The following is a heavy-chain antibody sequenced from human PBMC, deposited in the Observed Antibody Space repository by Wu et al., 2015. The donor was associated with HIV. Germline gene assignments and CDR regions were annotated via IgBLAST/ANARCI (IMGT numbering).Heavy chain of an antibody. J-gene: IGHJ5*02. V-gene: IGHV1-18*01. Sequence: QVQLVQSGAEVKKPGASVKVSCKTSGYTFTTYGISWVRQAPGQGLEWMGWINTYHRNTNYAQKFQGRVTITADKSTSTAYMEINRLTSDDTAVYYCARAPKYYYDSSGTPGWFDPWGQGTLVTVSS. D-gene: IGHD3-22*01. CDR3: ARAPKYYYDSSGTPGWFDP. CDR1: GYTFTTYG. CDR2: INTYHRNT.